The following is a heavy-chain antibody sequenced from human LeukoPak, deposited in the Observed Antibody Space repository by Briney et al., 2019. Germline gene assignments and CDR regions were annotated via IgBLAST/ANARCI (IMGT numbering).Heavy chain of an antibody. CDR2: IHYSGGT. V-gene: IGHV4-59*01. J-gene: IGHJ3*02. D-gene: IGHD3-22*01. CDR1: GGSIRSYY. CDR3: ARSGILGGYYLNDAFDI. Sequence: PSETLSLTCTVSGGSIRSYYWSWIRQPPGKGLEWIGYIHYSGGTDYNPSLKSRVTISIDTSKDQFSLKLSSVTAADTAVYYCARSGILGGYYLNDAFDIWGQGTMVTVSS.